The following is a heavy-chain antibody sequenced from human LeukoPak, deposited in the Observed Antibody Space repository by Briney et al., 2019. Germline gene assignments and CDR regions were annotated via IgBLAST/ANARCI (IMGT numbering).Heavy chain of an antibody. CDR2: VSWNSGSI. CDR3: AKDKRGYYDSSGGNDY. Sequence: GGSLRLSCAASGFTFDDYAMHWVRQAPGKGLEWLSGVSWNSGSIGYAVSVKGRFTISRDNAKNSLYLQMNSLRAEDTALYYCAKDKRGYYDSSGGNDYWGQGTLVTVSS. CDR1: GFTFDDYA. V-gene: IGHV3-9*01. D-gene: IGHD3-22*01. J-gene: IGHJ4*02.